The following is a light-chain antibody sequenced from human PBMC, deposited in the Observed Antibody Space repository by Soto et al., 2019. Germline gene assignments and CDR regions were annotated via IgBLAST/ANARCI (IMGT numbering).Light chain of an antibody. CDR3: SSYRSINTGV. V-gene: IGLV2-14*01. CDR1: NSDVGAYNY. Sequence: QSALTQPHSVSGSPGQSVAISCTGTNSDVGAYNYVSWYQQHPGKAPKLMIYEVSNRPSGVSNRFSGSKSGNTASLTISGLQAEDEADYYCSSYRSINTGVFGGGTKLTVL. CDR2: EVS. J-gene: IGLJ2*01.